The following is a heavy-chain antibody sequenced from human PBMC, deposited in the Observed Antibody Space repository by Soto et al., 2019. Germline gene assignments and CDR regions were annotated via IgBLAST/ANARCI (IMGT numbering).Heavy chain of an antibody. CDR1: GFTFSHYW. V-gene: IGHV3-7*01. J-gene: IGHJ4*02. Sequence: EVQLVDSGGGLVQPGGSLRLSCAASGFTFSHYWMSWVRQTPGKGLEWVTYLNKDGSDKYSVDSMKGRFTISRDYTKNSLYLQMSSLTAEDTAVYFCARGKTVVAGAIFDYWGQGVMVTVSS. D-gene: IGHD6-19*01. CDR2: LNKDGSDK. CDR3: ARGKTVVAGAIFDY.